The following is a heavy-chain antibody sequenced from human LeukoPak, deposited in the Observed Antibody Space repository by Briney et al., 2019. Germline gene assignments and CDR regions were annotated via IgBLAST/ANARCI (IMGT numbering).Heavy chain of an antibody. J-gene: IGHJ4*02. D-gene: IGHD3-22*01. CDR1: GFTFSDYD. V-gene: IGHV3-23*01. CDR2: ISGNGDTT. CDR3: AKVWSKYYDSSDTDD. Sequence: GGSLRLSCVASGFTFSDYDMNWVRQAPMKGLEWISAISGNGDTTYYADSVKGRFAISRDNSKNTLYLQMNSLRAEDTAVYYCAKVWSKYYDSSDTDDWGQGTLVTVSS.